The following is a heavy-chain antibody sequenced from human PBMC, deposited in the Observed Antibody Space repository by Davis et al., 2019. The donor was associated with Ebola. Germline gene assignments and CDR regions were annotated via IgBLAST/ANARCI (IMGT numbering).Heavy chain of an antibody. CDR2: ISSSSSYI. D-gene: IGHD4-23*01. Sequence: GESLKISCAASGFTFSSYSMNWVRQAPGKGLEWVSSISSSSSYIYYADSVKGRFTISRDNAKNSLYLQMNSLRAEDTAVYYCARDNGGITDYGMDVWGQGTTVTVSS. CDR1: GFTFSSYS. CDR3: ARDNGGITDYGMDV. J-gene: IGHJ6*02. V-gene: IGHV3-21*01.